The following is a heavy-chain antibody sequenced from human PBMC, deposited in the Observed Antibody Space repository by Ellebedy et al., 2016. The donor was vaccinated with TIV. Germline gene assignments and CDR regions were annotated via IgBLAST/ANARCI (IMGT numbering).Heavy chain of an antibody. V-gene: IGHV3-30-3*01. Sequence: GGSLRLXCAASGFTFSSYAMHWVRQAPGKGLEWVAVISYDGSNKYYADSVKGRFTISRDNSKNTLYLQMNSLRAEDTAVYYCARGNVVGYNSIIFDYWGQGTLVTVSS. CDR2: ISYDGSNK. D-gene: IGHD5-24*01. CDR3: ARGNVVGYNSIIFDY. J-gene: IGHJ4*02. CDR1: GFTFSSYA.